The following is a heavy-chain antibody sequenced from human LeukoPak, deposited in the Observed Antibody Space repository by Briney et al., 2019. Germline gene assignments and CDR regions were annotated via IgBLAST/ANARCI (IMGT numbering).Heavy chain of an antibody. J-gene: IGHJ4*02. CDR2: IYYSGST. CDR1: GGSISSYY. CDR3: ARKENIYYYFDY. Sequence: SETLSLTCTVSGGSISSYYWSWIRQPPGKGLEWIGYIYYSGSTNYNPSLKSRVTISVDTSKNQFSLKLSSVTAADTAVYYCARKENIYYYFDYWGQGTLVTVSS. D-gene: IGHD2/OR15-2a*01. V-gene: IGHV4-59*01.